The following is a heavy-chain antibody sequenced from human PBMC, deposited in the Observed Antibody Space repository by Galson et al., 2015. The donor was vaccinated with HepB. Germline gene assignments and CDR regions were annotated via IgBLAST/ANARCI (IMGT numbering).Heavy chain of an antibody. Sequence: SLRLSCAASGFTFSSYWMNWVRQAPGKGLEWVANIKQDESEKYYVDSVKGRFTISRDNAKNSLYLQMNSLRAEDTAVYYCARERIYDNPMDVWGKGTTVTVSS. CDR1: GFTFSSYW. CDR2: IKQDESEK. CDR3: ARERIYDNPMDV. J-gene: IGHJ6*04. D-gene: IGHD3-3*01. V-gene: IGHV3-7*03.